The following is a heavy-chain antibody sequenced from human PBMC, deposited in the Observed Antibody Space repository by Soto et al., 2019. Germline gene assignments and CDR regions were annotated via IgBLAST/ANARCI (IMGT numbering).Heavy chain of an antibody. V-gene: IGHV3-23*01. D-gene: IGHD1-1*01. Sequence: PGGSLRLSCAASGFTFTNVAMTWVRQAPGRGLEWVSTITDSGGKTDYADSVKGRFTISRGNSKSTLYLQMNNLRADDTAVYYCAKLYWNPRYFDYWGQGARVTVSS. CDR1: GFTFTNVA. CDR2: ITDSGGKT. J-gene: IGHJ4*02. CDR3: AKLYWNPRYFDY.